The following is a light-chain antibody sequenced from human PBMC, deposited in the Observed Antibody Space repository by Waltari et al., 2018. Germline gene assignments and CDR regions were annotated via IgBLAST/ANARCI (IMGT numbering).Light chain of an antibody. Sequence: QVVLTQSPSASASLGASVTLTCTLSSGHTNYAIAWHQQQPEKGPRYLMKLKSDGSHTKGDGIPDRFSGSSSGAERYLTSSSLQSEDEADYYCQTWGTGIHGIFGGGTKLTVL. V-gene: IGLV4-69*01. J-gene: IGLJ2*01. CDR1: SGHTNYA. CDR3: QTWGTGIHGI. CDR2: LKSDGSH.